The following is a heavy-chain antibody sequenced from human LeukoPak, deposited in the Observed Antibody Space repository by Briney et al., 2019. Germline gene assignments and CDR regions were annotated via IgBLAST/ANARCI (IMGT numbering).Heavy chain of an antibody. J-gene: IGHJ4*02. CDR3: ARVNHYDSSAYYALDY. CDR2: INRSGST. CDR1: GGSLSGYY. V-gene: IGHV4-34*01. D-gene: IGHD3-22*01. Sequence: SETLSLTCAVYGGSLSGYYWSWIRQPPGKGLEWIGEINRSGSTNYNPSLKSRVTISVDTSKNHLSLRLTSVTAADTVVYYCARVNHYDSSAYYALDYWGQGTLVTVSS.